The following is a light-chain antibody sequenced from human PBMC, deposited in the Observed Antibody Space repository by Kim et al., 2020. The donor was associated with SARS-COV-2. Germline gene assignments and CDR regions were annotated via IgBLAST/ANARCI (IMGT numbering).Light chain of an antibody. CDR2: TAS. V-gene: IGKV1-39*01. Sequence: DIQMTQSPSSLSASVGDRVTITCRASQNIATYLNWYQQRPGKAPEFLIKTASTLQSGVPSRFSASGSGTEFTLTISSLQPGDFATYYCRQSYGSPYTLGQGTRREI. CDR1: QNIATY. J-gene: IGKJ2*01. CDR3: RQSYGSPYT.